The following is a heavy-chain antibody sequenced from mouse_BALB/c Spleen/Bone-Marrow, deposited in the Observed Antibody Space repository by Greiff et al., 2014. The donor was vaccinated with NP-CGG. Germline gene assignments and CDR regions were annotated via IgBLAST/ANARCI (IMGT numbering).Heavy chain of an antibody. CDR1: GYTFTSYW. Sequence: VQLKHSGTVLARPGASVKMSCKASGYTFTSYWMHWVKQRPGQGLEWIGAIYPGNSDTSYNQKFKGKAKLTAVTSTSTAYMELSSLTNEDSAVYYCTRGGGSSYVEFAYWGQGTLVTVSA. V-gene: IGHV1-5*01. CDR2: IYPGNSDT. CDR3: TRGGGSSYVEFAY. D-gene: IGHD1-1*01. J-gene: IGHJ3*01.